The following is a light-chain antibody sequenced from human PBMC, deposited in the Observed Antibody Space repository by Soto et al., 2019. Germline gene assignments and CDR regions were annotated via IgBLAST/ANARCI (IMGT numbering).Light chain of an antibody. CDR2: DAS. CDR3: LQAISIPFT. J-gene: IGKJ3*01. V-gene: IGKV1-12*01. Sequence: DIHMTQSPSSVSASVGDRVTITCRASQGISGSLAWYQQKPGKPPKLLIYDASRLQSGVPSRFSGSRSGTDFTLTISSLQPADFATYYCLQAISIPFTFGPGTKVDIK. CDR1: QGISGS.